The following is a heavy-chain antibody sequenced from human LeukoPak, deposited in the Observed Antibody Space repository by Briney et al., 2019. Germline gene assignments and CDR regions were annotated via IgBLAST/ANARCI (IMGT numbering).Heavy chain of an antibody. V-gene: IGHV5-51*01. CDR2: IYPGDSDT. CDR1: GYSFTSYW. J-gene: IGHJ4*02. CDR3: ARPMDSSGWPLDC. D-gene: IGHD6-19*01. Sequence: GESLKISCKGSGYSFTSYWIGWVRQMPGKGLEWMGIIYPGDSDTRYSPSFQGQVTISADKSISTAYLQWSSLKASDTAMYYCARPMDSSGWPLDCWGQGTLVTVSS.